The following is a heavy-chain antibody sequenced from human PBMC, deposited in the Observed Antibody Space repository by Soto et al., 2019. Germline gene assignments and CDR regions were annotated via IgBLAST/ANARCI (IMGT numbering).Heavy chain of an antibody. D-gene: IGHD2-15*01. CDR2: INHSGST. CDR3: ARAGYGYYYGMDV. V-gene: IGHV4-34*01. CDR1: GGSFSGYY. Sequence: QVQLQQWGAGLLKPSETLSLTCAVYGGSFSGYYWSWIRQPPGKGLEWIGEINHSGSTNYNPSLKSRVTISVDKPKHEFSLKLSAVTAADTAVYYCARAGYGYYYGMDVWGQGTTVTVSS. J-gene: IGHJ6*02.